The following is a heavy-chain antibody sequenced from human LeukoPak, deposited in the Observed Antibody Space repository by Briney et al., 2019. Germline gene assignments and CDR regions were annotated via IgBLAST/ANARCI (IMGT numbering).Heavy chain of an antibody. Sequence: SETLSLTCAVSGGSISSGGYSWGWIRQPPGKGLEWIGYIYYSGSTNYNPSLKSRVTISVDTSKNQFSLKLSSVTAADTAVYYCARGPDAYYYDSSGPEYFQHWGQGTLVTVSS. J-gene: IGHJ1*01. D-gene: IGHD3-22*01. CDR3: ARGPDAYYYDSSGPEYFQH. V-gene: IGHV4-61*08. CDR1: GGSISSGGYS. CDR2: IYYSGST.